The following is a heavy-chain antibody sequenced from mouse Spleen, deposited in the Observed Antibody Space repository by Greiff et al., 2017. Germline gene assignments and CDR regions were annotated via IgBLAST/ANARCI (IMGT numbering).Heavy chain of an antibody. CDR2: INPSNGGT. V-gene: IGHV1-53*01. D-gene: IGHD1-1*01. J-gene: IGHJ2*01. CDR1: GYTFTSYW. Sequence: VQLQQSGTELVKPGASVKLSCKASGYTFTSYWMHWVKQRPGQGLEWIGNINPSNGGTNYNEKFKSKATLTVDKSSSTAYMQLSSLTSEDSAVYYCARPGVTTVVAPFDYWGQGTTLTVSS. CDR3: ARPGVTTVVAPFDY.